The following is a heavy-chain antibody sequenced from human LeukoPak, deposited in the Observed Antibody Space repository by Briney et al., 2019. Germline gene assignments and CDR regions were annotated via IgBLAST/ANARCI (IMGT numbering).Heavy chain of an antibody. Sequence: PSQTLSLTCTVSGGSISSGGYYWGWIRQPPGKGLEWIGSIYYSGSTYYNPSLKSRVTISVDTSKNQFSLKLSSVTAADTAVYYCARQDTGTLPYYYYYMDVWGKGTTVTVSS. CDR3: ARQDTGTLPYYYYYMDV. CDR1: GGSISSGGYY. V-gene: IGHV4-39*01. D-gene: IGHD3-16*01. CDR2: IYYSGST. J-gene: IGHJ6*03.